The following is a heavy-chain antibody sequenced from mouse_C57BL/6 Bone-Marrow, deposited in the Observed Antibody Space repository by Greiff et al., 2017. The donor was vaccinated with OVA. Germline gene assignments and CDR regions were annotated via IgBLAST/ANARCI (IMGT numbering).Heavy chain of an antibody. Sequence: DVKLVESGGGLVQPGGSLKLSCAASGFTFSDYYMYWVRQTPEKRLEWVAYISNGGGSTYYPDTVKGRFTISRDNAKNTLYLQMSRLKSEDTAMYYCARRKDSSGLAYWGQGTLVTVSA. V-gene: IGHV5-12*01. J-gene: IGHJ3*01. CDR2: ISNGGGST. CDR3: ARRKDSSGLAY. D-gene: IGHD3-2*02. CDR1: GFTFSDYY.